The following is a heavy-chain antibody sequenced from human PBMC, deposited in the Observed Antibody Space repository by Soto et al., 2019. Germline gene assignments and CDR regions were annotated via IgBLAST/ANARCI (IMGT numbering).Heavy chain of an antibody. Sequence: GASVKVSCKASGYTFTSYDINWVRQATGQGLEWMGWMNPNSGNTGYAQKFQGRVTMTRNTSISTAYMELSSLRSEDTAVYYCARDXVLRFLEWSTNYYGMDVWGQGTTVTVSS. CDR3: ARDXVLRFLEWSTNYYGMDV. CDR2: MNPNSGNT. V-gene: IGHV1-8*01. D-gene: IGHD3-3*01. CDR1: GYTFTSYD. J-gene: IGHJ6*02.